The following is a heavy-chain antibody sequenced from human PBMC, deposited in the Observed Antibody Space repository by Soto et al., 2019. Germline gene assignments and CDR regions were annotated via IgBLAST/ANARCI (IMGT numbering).Heavy chain of an antibody. D-gene: IGHD3-16*01. CDR1: GFTFSSYG. J-gene: IGHJ4*02. CDR2: ISYDGSNK. CDR3: AKDPRGGERDSLGYHYFDY. V-gene: IGHV3-30*18. Sequence: GGSLRLSCAASGFTFSSYGMHWVRQAPGKGLEWVAVISYDGSNKYYADSVKGRFTISRDNSKNTLYLQMNSLRAEGTAVYYCAKDPRGGERDSLGYHYFDYWGQGTLVTVSS.